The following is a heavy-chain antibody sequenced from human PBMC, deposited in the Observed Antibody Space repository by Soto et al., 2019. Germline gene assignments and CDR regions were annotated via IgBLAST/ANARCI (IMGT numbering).Heavy chain of an antibody. V-gene: IGHV3-21*01. J-gene: IGHJ6*02. D-gene: IGHD2-2*02. CDR1: GFTFSTYS. CDR2: ISSRSDI. CDR3: AREYTEWHLAYGLDV. Sequence: GGSLRLSCVGSGFTFSTYSINWVRQAPGEGLEWVSSISSRSDIYYADSVKGRFTISRDNAKNSVSLQMNSLRAEDTAVYYCAREYTEWHLAYGLDVWGQGTTVTVSS.